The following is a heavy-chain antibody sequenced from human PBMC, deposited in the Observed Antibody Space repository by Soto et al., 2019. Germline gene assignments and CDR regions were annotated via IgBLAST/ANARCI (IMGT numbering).Heavy chain of an antibody. V-gene: IGHV3-11*01. CDR1: GFTFSDYY. CDR3: ASYPSSSWHGTYFAY. CDR2: ISSSGSTI. J-gene: IGHJ4*02. Sequence: GGSLRLSCAPSGFTFSDYYMSWIRQAPGNGLEWVSYISSSGSTIYYADSVKGRFTISRDNAKNSLYLQMNSLRAEDTAVYYCASYPSSSWHGTYFAYWGQGTLVTVSS. D-gene: IGHD6-13*01.